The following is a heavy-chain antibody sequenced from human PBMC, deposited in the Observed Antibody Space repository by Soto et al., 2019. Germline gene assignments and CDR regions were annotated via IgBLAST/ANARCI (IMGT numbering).Heavy chain of an antibody. CDR1: GGTFSSYA. V-gene: IGHV1-69*01. Sequence: QVQLVQSGAEVKKPGSSVKVSCKASGGTFSSYAISWVRQAPGQGLEWMGGIIPIFGTANYAQKFQGRVTITADESKSTADIELSSLRSEDTAVYYCARGSLFKWGYDYYWFAPWGQGTLVTVSS. CDR2: IIPIFGTA. J-gene: IGHJ5*02. D-gene: IGHD5-12*01. CDR3: ARGSLFKWGYDYYWFAP.